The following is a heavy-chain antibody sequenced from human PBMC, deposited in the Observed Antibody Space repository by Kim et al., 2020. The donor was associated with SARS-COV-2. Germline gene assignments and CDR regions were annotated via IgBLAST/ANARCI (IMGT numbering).Heavy chain of an antibody. D-gene: IGHD3-22*01. V-gene: IGHV3-9*01. CDR2: I. CDR3: ASRSGYNAFDI. Sequence: IGYADPVKGRFTISRDNAKNSLYLQMNSLRAEDTALYYCASRSGYNAFDIWGQGTMVTVSS. J-gene: IGHJ3*02.